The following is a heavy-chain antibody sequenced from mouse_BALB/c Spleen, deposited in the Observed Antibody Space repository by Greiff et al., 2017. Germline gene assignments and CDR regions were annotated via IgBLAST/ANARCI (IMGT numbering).Heavy chain of an antibody. J-gene: IGHJ4*01. CDR2: ISSGGSYT. CDR3: TSGDYYAMDY. Sequence: EVQLVESGGGLVKPGGSLKLSCAASGFTFSSYTMSWVRQTPEKRLEWVATISSGGSYTYYPDSVKGRFTISRDNAKNTLYLQMSSLKSEDTAMYYCTSGDYYAMDYWGQGTSVTVSS. CDR1: GFTFSSYT. V-gene: IGHV5-6-4*01.